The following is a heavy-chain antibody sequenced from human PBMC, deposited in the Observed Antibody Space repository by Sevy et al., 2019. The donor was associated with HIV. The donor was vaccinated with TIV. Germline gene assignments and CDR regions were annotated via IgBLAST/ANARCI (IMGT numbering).Heavy chain of an antibody. CDR2: ISGSTGTT. V-gene: IGHV3-23*01. D-gene: IGHD3-10*01. CDR3: AKDTGSGRIYFDS. Sequence: GGSLRLSCAASGFTFSNYAMTWVRQAPGKGLEWVSSISGSTGTTYYADSVKGRLTISRDNSKNTLYLQMNSLRAEDTAVYSCAKDTGSGRIYFDSWGQGTPVTVSS. CDR1: GFTFSNYA. J-gene: IGHJ4*02.